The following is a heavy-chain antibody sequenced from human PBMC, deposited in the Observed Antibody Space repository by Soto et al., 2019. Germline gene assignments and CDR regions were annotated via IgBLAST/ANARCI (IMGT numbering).Heavy chain of an antibody. Sequence: PSETLSLTCTVSGGSISSGGYYWSWIRQHPGKGLEWIGYIYYSGSTYYNPSLKSRVTISVDTSKNQFSLKLSSVTAADTAVYYCAREVTYYYGSGRINWFDPWGQGTLVTVPQ. CDR1: GGSISSGGYY. D-gene: IGHD3-10*01. CDR2: IYYSGST. V-gene: IGHV4-31*03. J-gene: IGHJ5*02. CDR3: AREVTYYYGSGRINWFDP.